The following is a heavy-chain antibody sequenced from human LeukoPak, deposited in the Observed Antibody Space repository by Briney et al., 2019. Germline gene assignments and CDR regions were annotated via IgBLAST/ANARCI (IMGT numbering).Heavy chain of an antibody. J-gene: IGHJ4*02. Sequence: RGGSLRLSCAASGFTFSTYWMHWVRQAPGKGLVWVSRINSDGTSTSYADSVKGRFTISRDNAKNTLYLQMNSLRAEDTAVYYCARYIYSGQPFDYWGQGTLVTVSS. CDR2: INSDGTST. V-gene: IGHV3-74*01. CDR3: ARYIYSGQPFDY. D-gene: IGHD1-26*01. CDR1: GFTFSTYW.